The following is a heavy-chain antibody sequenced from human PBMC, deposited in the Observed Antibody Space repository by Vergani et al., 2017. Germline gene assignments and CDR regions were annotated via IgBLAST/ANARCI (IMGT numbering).Heavy chain of an antibody. CDR2: ISYDGTQK. CDR1: GFTSSYYG. CDR3: ATKSCGTPGCQIGYFRE. J-gene: IGHJ1*01. D-gene: IGHD1-26*01. Sequence: QVHLVESGGGVVQPGRSLRLSCVVSGFTSSYYGMRWVRQAPGKGLEWVAVISYDGTQKYYADFVKGRFTSSRDNSKSTLYLQMNSLRTEDTAVYYCATKSCGTPGCQIGYFREWGQGTMVTVSS. V-gene: IGHV3-30*03.